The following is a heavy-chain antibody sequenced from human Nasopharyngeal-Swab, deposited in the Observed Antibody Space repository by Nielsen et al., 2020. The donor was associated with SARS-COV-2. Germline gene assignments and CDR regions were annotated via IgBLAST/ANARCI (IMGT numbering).Heavy chain of an antibody. CDR2: ISSSSSYI. CDR1: GFTFSSYS. CDR3: ATDSLISGDI. J-gene: IGHJ3*02. V-gene: IGHV3-21*01. D-gene: IGHD2-15*01. Sequence: GESLKISRAASGFTFSSYSRNWVRQAPGKGLEWVSSISSSSSYIYYADSVKGRFTISRDNAKNSLYLQMNSLRAEDTAVYYCATDSLISGDIWGQGTMVTVSS.